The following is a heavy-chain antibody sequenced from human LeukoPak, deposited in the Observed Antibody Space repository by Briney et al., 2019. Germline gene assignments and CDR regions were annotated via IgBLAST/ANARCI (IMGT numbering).Heavy chain of an antibody. CDR3: ARAGGSGWYRIVVY. CDR1: GYTFTGYY. V-gene: IGHV1-2*02. CDR2: INPNSGGT. J-gene: IGHJ4*02. D-gene: IGHD6-19*01. Sequence: ASVKVSCKASGYTFTGYYMHGVRQAPGQGLEWMGWINPNSGGTNYAQKFQGRVTMTRDTSISTAYMELSRLRSDDTAVYYCARAGGSGWYRIVVYWGQGTLVTVSS.